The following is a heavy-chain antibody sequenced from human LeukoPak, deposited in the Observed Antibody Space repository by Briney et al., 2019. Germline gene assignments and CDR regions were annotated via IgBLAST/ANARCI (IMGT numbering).Heavy chain of an antibody. CDR3: ARSPTYYYDSSGI. CDR2: IYYSGST. J-gene: IGHJ4*02. V-gene: IGHV4-59*08. CDR1: GGSISSYY. D-gene: IGHD3-22*01. Sequence: PSETLSLTCTVSGGSISSYYWSWIRQPPGKGLEWIGYIYYSGSTNYNPSLKSRVTISVDTSKNQFSLKLSSVTAADTAVYYCARSPTYYYDSSGIWGQGTLVTVSS.